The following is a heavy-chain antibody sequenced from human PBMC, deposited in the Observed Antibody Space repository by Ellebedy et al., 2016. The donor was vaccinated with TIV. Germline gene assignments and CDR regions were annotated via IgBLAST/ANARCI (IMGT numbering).Heavy chain of an antibody. V-gene: IGHV4-59*12. J-gene: IGHJ5*02. CDR2: IYYSGST. Sequence: SETLSLTXTVSGGSISSYYWSWIRQPPGKGLEWIGYIYYSGSTNYNPSLKSRVTMSVDTSKNQFSLKLSSVTAADTAVYYCARDRGYYYGSGSHVLRFDPWGQGTLVTVSS. CDR3: ARDRGYYYGSGSHVLRFDP. D-gene: IGHD3-10*01. CDR1: GGSISSYY.